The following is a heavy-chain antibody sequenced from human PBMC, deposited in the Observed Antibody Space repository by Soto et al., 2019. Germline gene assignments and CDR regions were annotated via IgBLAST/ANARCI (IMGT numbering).Heavy chain of an antibody. J-gene: IGHJ3*02. V-gene: IGHV4-34*01. CDR3: ARGIAAKHAFDI. CDR2: SNHSGST. Sequence: SETLSLTCAVYGWSFSGYYWSWIRQPPGKGLEWIGESNHSGSTNYNPSLKSRVTISVDTSKNQFSLKLSSVTAAATAVYYCARGIAAKHAFDIWGQGTMVTVS. D-gene: IGHD6-6*01. CDR1: GWSFSGYY.